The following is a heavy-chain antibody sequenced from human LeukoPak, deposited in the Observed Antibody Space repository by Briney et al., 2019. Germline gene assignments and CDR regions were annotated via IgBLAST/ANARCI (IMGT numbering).Heavy chain of an antibody. CDR3: ARGLPITIFGVVISNWFDP. V-gene: IGHV3-23*01. CDR1: GLTLSSYA. D-gene: IGHD3-3*01. J-gene: IGHJ5*02. Sequence: GGSLRLSCAASGLTLSSYAMSWVRQAPGKGLEWVSAISDTGNTYHADSVKGRFTISRDSSKNTLFLQMNRLRPEDAAVYYCARGLPITIFGVVISNWFDPWGQGTLVTVSS. CDR2: ISDTGNT.